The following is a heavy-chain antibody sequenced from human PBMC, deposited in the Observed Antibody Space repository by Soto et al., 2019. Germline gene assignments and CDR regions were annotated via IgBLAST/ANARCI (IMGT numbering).Heavy chain of an antibody. D-gene: IGHD3-10*01. V-gene: IGHV6-1*01. CDR2: TYYRSKWYN. J-gene: IGHJ6*04. CDR3: PSDPEVTIVRGVYYYGMAV. CDR1: GDSVSSNSAA. Sequence: PSHTLSLTCALSGDSVSSNSAAWNWIMQSPSGGLEWLGRTYYRSKWYNDYAVSVKSRITINPDTSKNQFSLQLNSVTPEDTAVYHCPSDPEVTIVRGVYYYGMAVWAKWTT.